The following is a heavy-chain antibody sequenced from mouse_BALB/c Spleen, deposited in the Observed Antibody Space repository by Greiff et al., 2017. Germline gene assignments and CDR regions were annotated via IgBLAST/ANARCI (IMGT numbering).Heavy chain of an antibody. CDR3: ASFIATGSRWMYYAMDY. CDR2: IYPGSGST. D-gene: IGHD1-1*01. CDR1: GYNFTSYW. Sequence: QVQLQQPGAELVKPGTSVKLSCKASGYNFTSYWINWVKLRPGQGLEWIGDIYPGSGSTNYNEKFKSKATLTVDTSSSTAYMQLSSLASEDSALYYCASFIATGSRWMYYAMDYWGQGTSVTVSS. J-gene: IGHJ4*01. V-gene: IGHV1-55*01.